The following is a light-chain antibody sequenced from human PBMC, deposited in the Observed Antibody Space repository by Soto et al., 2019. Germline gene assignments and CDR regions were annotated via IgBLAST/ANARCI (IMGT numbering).Light chain of an antibody. CDR3: CSYAGSSRV. J-gene: IGLJ3*02. V-gene: IGLV2-23*02. Sequence: QSALTQPASVSGSPGQSITISCTGTSSDVGSYNLVSWYQQHPGKAPKLMIYEVSKRPSGVSNRFSGSKSGNTASLTISGLHADDEADYYCCSYAGSSRVFGGGTQLTVL. CDR1: SSDVGSYNL. CDR2: EVS.